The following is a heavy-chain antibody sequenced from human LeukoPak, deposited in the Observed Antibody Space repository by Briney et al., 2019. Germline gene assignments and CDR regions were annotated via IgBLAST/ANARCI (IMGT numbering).Heavy chain of an antibody. CDR1: GGSFSGYY. CDR2: INHSGST. D-gene: IGHD2-15*01. CDR3: ARDEIVVVVAAQSPFDY. Sequence: PSETLSLTCAVYGGSFSGYYWSWIRQPPGKGLEWIGEINHSGSTNYNPSLKSRVTISVDTSKNQFSLKLSSVTAADTAVYYCARDEIVVVVAAQSPFDYWGQGTLVTVSS. V-gene: IGHV4-34*01. J-gene: IGHJ4*02.